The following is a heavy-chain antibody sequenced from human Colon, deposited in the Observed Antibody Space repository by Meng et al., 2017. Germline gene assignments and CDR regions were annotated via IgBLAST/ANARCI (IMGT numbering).Heavy chain of an antibody. CDR3: AREGHRLGMIVDGF. Sequence: SETLSLTCTVSGYSISSGYYWGWIRQPPGKGLEWIGSIYHSGSTYYNPSLKSRVTISVDTSKNQFSLKLSSVTAADTAVYYCAREGHRLGMIVDGFWGQGTRVTGAS. CDR2: IYHSGST. J-gene: IGHJ4*02. CDR1: GYSISSGYY. D-gene: IGHD3-22*01. V-gene: IGHV4-38-2*02.